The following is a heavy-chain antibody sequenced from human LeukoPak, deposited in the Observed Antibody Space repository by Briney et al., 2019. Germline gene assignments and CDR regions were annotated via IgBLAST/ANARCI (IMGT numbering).Heavy chain of an antibody. J-gene: IGHJ3*02. CDR3: VRDLLWAFDI. Sequence: GGSLRLSCVASGFTFSTYSINWIRQAPGKGLEWISYITSDSSAMSYADSVKGRFTISRDNAKYSLYLHMNSLSDEDTAMYFCVRDLLWAFDIWGQGTMVTVSS. V-gene: IGHV3-48*02. CDR2: ITSDSSAM. CDR1: GFTFSTYS. D-gene: IGHD2-21*01.